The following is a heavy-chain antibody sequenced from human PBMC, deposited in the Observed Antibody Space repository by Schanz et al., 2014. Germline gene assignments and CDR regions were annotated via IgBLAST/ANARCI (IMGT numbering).Heavy chain of an antibody. J-gene: IGHJ3*01. CDR2: FDVEDGDT. CDR3: ARETTIITGGAFDV. D-gene: IGHD3-9*01. V-gene: IGHV1-24*01. CDR1: GYTVSALA. Sequence: QVQLLQSGSEVKKPGASVKVSCEISGYTVSALAMHWVRQAPGKGLEWLGGFDVEDGDTVYAQKFQGRLIMTTDTSTTTVYMELRGLRSDDTAVYYCARETTIITGGAFDVWGQGTMVTVSS.